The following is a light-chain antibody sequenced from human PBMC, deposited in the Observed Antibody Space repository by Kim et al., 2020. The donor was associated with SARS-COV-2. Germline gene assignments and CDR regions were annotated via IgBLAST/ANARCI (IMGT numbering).Light chain of an antibody. Sequence: DIVMTQSPLSLPVTPGEPASISCRSSQSLLHSNGYNYLDWYLQKPGQSPQLLIYLGSNRASGVPDRFSGSGSGTDFTLKISRVEADDVWVYYCMQALQTPPSFGQGTKLEI. CDR1: QSLLHSNGYNY. CDR2: LGS. J-gene: IGKJ2*03. CDR3: MQALQTPPS. V-gene: IGKV2-28*01.